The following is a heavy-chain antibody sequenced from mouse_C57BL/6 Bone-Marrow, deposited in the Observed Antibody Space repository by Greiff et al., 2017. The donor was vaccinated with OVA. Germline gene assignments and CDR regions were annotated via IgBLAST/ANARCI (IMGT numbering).Heavy chain of an antibody. CDR2: ISNLAYSI. Sequence: EVQGVESGGGLVQPGGSLKLSCAASGFTFSDYGMAWVRQAPRKGPEWVAFISNLAYSIYYADTVTGRFTISRENAKNTLYLEMSSLRSEDTAMYYCARHGLRRGFAYWGQGTLVTVSA. CDR1: GFTFSDYG. V-gene: IGHV5-15*01. CDR3: ARHGLRRGFAY. J-gene: IGHJ3*01. D-gene: IGHD2-4*01.